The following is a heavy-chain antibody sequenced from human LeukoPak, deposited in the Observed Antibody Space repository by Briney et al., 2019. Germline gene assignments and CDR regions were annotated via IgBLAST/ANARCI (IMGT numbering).Heavy chain of an antibody. CDR1: GFTFSSYA. J-gene: IGHJ4*02. CDR3: AKEGVLRYFEDELYYFDY. D-gene: IGHD3-9*01. CDR2: ISGSGGST. Sequence: GGSLRLSCADSGFTFSSYAMSWVRHAPGKRLEWVSAISGSGGSTYYADSVKGRFTISRDNSKNTLYLQMNSLRAEDTAVYYCAKEGVLRYFEDELYYFDYWGQGTLVTVSS. V-gene: IGHV3-23*01.